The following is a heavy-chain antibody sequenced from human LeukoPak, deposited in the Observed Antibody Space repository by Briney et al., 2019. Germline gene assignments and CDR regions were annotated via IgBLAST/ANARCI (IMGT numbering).Heavy chain of an antibody. V-gene: IGHV3-48*01. CDR2: ISSSSYTI. Sequence: PGGSLRLSCAASGFTFSSYSMNWVRQAPGKGLEWVSYISSSSYTIYHADSVKGRFTISRDNAKNSLYLQMNSLRAEDTAVYYCASEYSSGWYGRYFDYWGQGTLVTVSS. J-gene: IGHJ4*02. CDR1: GFTFSSYS. D-gene: IGHD6-19*01. CDR3: ASEYSSGWYGRYFDY.